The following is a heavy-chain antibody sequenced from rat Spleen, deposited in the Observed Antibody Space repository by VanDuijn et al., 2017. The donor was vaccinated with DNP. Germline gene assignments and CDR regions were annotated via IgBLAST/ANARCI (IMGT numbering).Heavy chain of an antibody. CDR3: ASQYNSGLFDY. V-gene: IGHV5-7*01. Sequence: EVQLVESGGGLVQPGRSLKLSCAASGFTFSDYNMAWVRQAPKKGLEWVATISYDGSSTYYRDSVKGRFTISRDNAKSTLYLQMDSLRSEETATYYCASQYNSGLFDYWGQGVMVTVSS. CDR2: ISYDGSST. J-gene: IGHJ2*01. CDR1: GFTFSDYN. D-gene: IGHD4-3*01.